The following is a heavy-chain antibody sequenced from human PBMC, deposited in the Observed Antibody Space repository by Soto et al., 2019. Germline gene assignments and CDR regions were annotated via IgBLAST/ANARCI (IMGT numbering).Heavy chain of an antibody. CDR2: ISGSGGST. V-gene: IGHV3-23*01. J-gene: IGHJ4*02. Sequence: PGGSQRLSCAGSGFNFSDYYMVWVRQAPGKGLEWVSAISGSGGSTYYADSVKGRFTISRDNSKNTLYLQMNSLRAEDTAVYYCANLRGITMVRGPHSVYYFDYWGQGTLVTVSS. D-gene: IGHD3-10*01. CDR3: ANLRGITMVRGPHSVYYFDY. CDR1: GFNFSDYY.